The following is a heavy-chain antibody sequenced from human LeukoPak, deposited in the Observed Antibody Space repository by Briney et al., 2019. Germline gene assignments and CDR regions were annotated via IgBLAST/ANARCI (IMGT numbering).Heavy chain of an antibody. Sequence: ASVKVSCKASGYTFTGYYMHWVRQAPGQGLEWMGWINPNSGGTNYAQKFQGRVTMTRDTSISAAYMELSRLRSDDTAVYYCARDFGRPQPTAAGTFDYWGQGTLVTVSS. CDR1: GYTFTGYY. J-gene: IGHJ4*02. CDR3: ARDFGRPQPTAAGTFDY. CDR2: INPNSGGT. D-gene: IGHD6-13*01. V-gene: IGHV1-2*02.